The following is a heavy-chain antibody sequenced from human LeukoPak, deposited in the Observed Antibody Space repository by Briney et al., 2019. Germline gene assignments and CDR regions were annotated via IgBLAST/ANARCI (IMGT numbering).Heavy chain of an antibody. CDR1: GFTFSSYA. V-gene: IGHV3-23*01. CDR2: ISGSGGST. Sequence: GGSLRLSCAASGFTFSSYALSWVPQAPGKGLAWVSAISGSGGSTYYADSVRGRFTISRDNSKNTLYLQMNSLRAEDTAVYYCAKSSQWPVRGWFDPWGQGTLVTVSS. CDR3: AKSSQWPVRGWFDP. D-gene: IGHD6-19*01. J-gene: IGHJ5*02.